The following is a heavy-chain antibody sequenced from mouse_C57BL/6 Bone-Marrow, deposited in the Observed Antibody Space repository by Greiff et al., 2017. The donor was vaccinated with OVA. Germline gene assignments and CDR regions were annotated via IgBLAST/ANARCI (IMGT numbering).Heavy chain of an antibody. Sequence: VQLQQPGAELVKPGASVKMSCKASGYTFTSYWITWVKQRPGQGLEWIGDIYPGSGSTNYNEKFKSKATLTVDTSSSTAYMQLSSLTSEDSAVYYCARYSNYLYYAMDYWGQGTSVTVSS. CDR2: IYPGSGST. J-gene: IGHJ4*01. V-gene: IGHV1-55*01. D-gene: IGHD2-5*01. CDR3: ARYSNYLYYAMDY. CDR1: GYTFTSYW.